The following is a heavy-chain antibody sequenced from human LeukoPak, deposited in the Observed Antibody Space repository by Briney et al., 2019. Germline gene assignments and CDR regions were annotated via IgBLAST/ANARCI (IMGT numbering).Heavy chain of an antibody. CDR2: IKLDGSEK. J-gene: IGHJ4*02. D-gene: IGHD4-17*01. Sequence: GGSLRLSCAASGFTFSSYWMSWVRQAPGKGLEWMANIKLDGSEKYYVDSVKGRFTISRDNAKGSLYLQMNSLRAEDTAVYYCAKQDYGDYRLYYFDYWGQGTLVTVSS. V-gene: IGHV3-7*02. CDR1: GFTFSSYW. CDR3: AKQDYGDYRLYYFDY.